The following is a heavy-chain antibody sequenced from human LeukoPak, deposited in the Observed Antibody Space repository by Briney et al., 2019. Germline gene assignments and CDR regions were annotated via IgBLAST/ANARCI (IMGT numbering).Heavy chain of an antibody. CDR3: ARRRIAAAGRFDP. CDR1: GGTFSSYA. J-gene: IGHJ5*02. CDR2: IIPIFGTA. D-gene: IGHD6-13*01. V-gene: IGHV1-69*05. Sequence: SVKVSCKASGGTFSSYAISWVRQASGQGLEWMGGIIPIFGTANYAQKFQGRVTITRNTSISTAYMELGSLRSEDTAVYYCARRRIAAAGRFDPWGQGTLVTVSS.